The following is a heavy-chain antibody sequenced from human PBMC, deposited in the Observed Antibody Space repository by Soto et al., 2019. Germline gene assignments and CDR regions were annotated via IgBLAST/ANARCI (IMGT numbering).Heavy chain of an antibody. Sequence: ASVKDSCKASGYTFTSYGISWVRQAPGQGLEWMGWISAYNGNTNYAQKLQGRVTMTTDTSTSTAYMELRSLRSDDTAVYYCAIVDILTGYSVWGQGTMGTVSS. J-gene: IGHJ4*02. CDR1: GYTFTSYG. CDR2: ISAYNGNT. V-gene: IGHV1-18*04. D-gene: IGHD3-9*01. CDR3: AIVDILTGYSV.